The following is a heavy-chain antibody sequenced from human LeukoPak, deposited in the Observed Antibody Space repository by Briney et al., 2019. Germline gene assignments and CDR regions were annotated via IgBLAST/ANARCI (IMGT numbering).Heavy chain of an antibody. D-gene: IGHD3-22*01. J-gene: IGHJ4*02. V-gene: IGHV3-23*01. CDR2: ISGSGGST. Sequence: GGSLRLSCAASGFTFSSYAMSWVRQAPGKGLEWVSAISGSGGSTYYADSVKGRFTISRDNSKNTLYLQMNSLRAEDTAVYYCAKDPLVVVITGPYFDYWGQGTLVTVSS. CDR1: GFTFSSYA. CDR3: AKDPLVVVITGPYFDY.